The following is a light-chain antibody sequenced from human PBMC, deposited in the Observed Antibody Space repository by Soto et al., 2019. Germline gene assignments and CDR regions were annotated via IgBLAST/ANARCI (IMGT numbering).Light chain of an antibody. J-gene: IGKJ1*01. Sequence: DIQMTQSPSSLSASVGDRITINCRASQSVSKYLNWYQHKLGKAPELLIYAASSLYSGVPSRFSGSGSGTYFTLTISNLQPEDSASYYCHQTYTSPGTFGQGTKVEIK. CDR1: QSVSKY. CDR3: HQTYTSPGT. V-gene: IGKV1-39*01. CDR2: AAS.